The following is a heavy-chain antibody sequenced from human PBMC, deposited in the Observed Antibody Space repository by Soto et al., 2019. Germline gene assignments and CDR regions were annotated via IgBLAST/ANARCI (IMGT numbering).Heavy chain of an antibody. J-gene: IGHJ4*02. Sequence: GGSLRLSCAASGFTFDDYTMHWVRQAPGKGLEWVSLISWDGGSTYYADSVKGRFTISRDNSKNSLYLQMNSLRTEDTALYYCAKDMGDILTGYFRGYPDYWGQGTLVTVSS. CDR1: GFTFDDYT. D-gene: IGHD3-9*01. CDR3: AKDMGDILTGYFRGYPDY. CDR2: ISWDGGST. V-gene: IGHV3-43*01.